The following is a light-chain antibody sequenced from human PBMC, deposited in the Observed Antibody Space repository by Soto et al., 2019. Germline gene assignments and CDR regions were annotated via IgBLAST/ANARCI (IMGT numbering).Light chain of an antibody. V-gene: IGKV3-20*01. CDR1: QSIRSD. CDR2: GSS. CDR3: QQYGNSAKT. Sequence: EIVLTQSPGTLSLSPGDRATLSCRASQSIRSDLAWYQQRPGQAPRLLIYGSSSRATGIPDRFSGSGSGTDFTLTIRRLEPEDSAVYYCQQYGNSAKTFGQGTKVEIK. J-gene: IGKJ1*01.